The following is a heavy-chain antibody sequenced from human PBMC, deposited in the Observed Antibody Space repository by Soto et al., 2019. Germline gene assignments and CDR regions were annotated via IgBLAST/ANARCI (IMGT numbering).Heavy chain of an antibody. V-gene: IGHV1-46*01. CDR2: INPSGGST. CDR1: GYTFTSYY. Sequence: ASVKVSCKASGYTFTSYYMHWVRQAPGQGLEWMGIINPSGGSTSYAQKFQGRVTMTRDTSTCTVYMELSSLRSEDTAVYYCARVQVGTTYYYDSSGERIYYYGMDVWGQGTTVTISS. J-gene: IGHJ6*02. D-gene: IGHD3-22*01. CDR3: ARVQVGTTYYYDSSGERIYYYGMDV.